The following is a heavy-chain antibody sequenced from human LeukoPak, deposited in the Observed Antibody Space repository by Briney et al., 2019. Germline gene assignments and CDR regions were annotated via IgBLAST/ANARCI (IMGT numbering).Heavy chain of an antibody. CDR1: GGTFSSYA. J-gene: IGHJ6*02. CDR2: IIPIFGTA. V-gene: IGHV1-69*01. CDR3: ASFSSSRAGREYYYYYGMDV. D-gene: IGHD6-6*01. Sequence: SVKVSCKASGGTFSSYAISWVRQAPGQGLEWMGGIIPIFGTANYAQKFQGRVTITADESTSTAYMELSSLRPEDTAVYYCASFSSSRAGREYYYYYGMDVWGQGTTVTVSS.